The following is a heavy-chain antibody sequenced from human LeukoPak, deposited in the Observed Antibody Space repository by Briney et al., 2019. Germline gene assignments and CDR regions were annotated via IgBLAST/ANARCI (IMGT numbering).Heavy chain of an antibody. Sequence: SETLSLTCAVYGGSFSGYYWSWIRQPPGKGLEWIGEINHSGSTNYNPSLKSRVTISVDTSKNQFSLKLSSVTAADTAVYYCARGWGGYDPFDYWAREPWSPSPQ. CDR2: INHSGST. V-gene: IGHV4-34*01. CDR3: ARGWGGYDPFDY. CDR1: GGSFSGYY. D-gene: IGHD5-12*01. J-gene: IGHJ4*02.